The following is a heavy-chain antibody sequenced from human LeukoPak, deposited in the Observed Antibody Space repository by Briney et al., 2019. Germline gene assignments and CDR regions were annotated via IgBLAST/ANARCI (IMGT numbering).Heavy chain of an antibody. Sequence: SETLSLTCTVSGGSISSYYWSWIRQPAGKGLEWSGRIYTSGSTNYNPSLKSRVTMSVDTSKNQFSLKLSSVTAADTAVYYCAGSDFVYGGNRPVDYWGQGTLVTVSS. CDR2: IYTSGST. J-gene: IGHJ4*02. V-gene: IGHV4-4*07. CDR3: AGSDFVYGGNRPVDY. CDR1: GGSISSYY. D-gene: IGHD4-23*01.